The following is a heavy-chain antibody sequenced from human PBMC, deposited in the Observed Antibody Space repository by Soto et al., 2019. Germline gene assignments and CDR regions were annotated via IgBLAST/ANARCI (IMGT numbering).Heavy chain of an antibody. CDR3: ARDIVVVPAASIAAAGTAYYYYGMDV. CDR2: IKQDGSEK. V-gene: IGHV3-7*03. CDR1: GFTFSSYW. D-gene: IGHD2-2*01. Sequence: PGGSLRLSCAACGFTFSSYWMSWVRQAPGKGLEWVANIKQDGSEKYYVDSVKGRFTISRDNAKNSLYLQMNSLRAEDTAVYYCARDIVVVPAASIAAAGTAYYYYGMDVWGQGTTVTVSS. J-gene: IGHJ6*02.